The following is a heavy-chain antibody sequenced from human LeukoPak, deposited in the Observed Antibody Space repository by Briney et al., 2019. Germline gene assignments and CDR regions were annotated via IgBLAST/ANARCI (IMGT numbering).Heavy chain of an antibody. CDR1: GFTFSSSG. V-gene: IGHV3-30*02. CDR3: AKDVGIAAAGAYYYYYYYMDV. D-gene: IGHD6-13*01. J-gene: IGHJ6*03. Sequence: GGSLRLSCAASGFTFSSSGMHWVRQAPGKGLEWVAFIRYDGNNKYYADSVKGRFTISRDNSKNTLYLQMNSLRAEDTAVYYCAKDVGIAAAGAYYYYYYYMDVWGKGTTVTVSS. CDR2: IRYDGNNK.